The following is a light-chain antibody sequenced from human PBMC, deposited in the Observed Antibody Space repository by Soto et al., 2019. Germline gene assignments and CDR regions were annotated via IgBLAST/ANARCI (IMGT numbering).Light chain of an antibody. Sequence: AIEMTQSPSSLSASVGDRVTITCRASQGIRNDLGWYQQKPGKAPKLLIYGASRLQSGVPSRFGGSGSGTDFTLTISSLQPEDFATYYCLQDHNYPITFGQGTRLEIK. CDR2: GAS. J-gene: IGKJ5*01. CDR3: LQDHNYPIT. CDR1: QGIRND. V-gene: IGKV1-6*01.